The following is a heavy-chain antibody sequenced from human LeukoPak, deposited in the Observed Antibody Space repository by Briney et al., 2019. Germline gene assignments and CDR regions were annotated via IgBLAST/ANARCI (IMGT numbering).Heavy chain of an antibody. J-gene: IGHJ6*03. V-gene: IGHV4-30-4*07. CDR2: IYYSGST. CDR1: GGSISSGGYS. D-gene: IGHD5-12*01. CDR3: ARSGYGYYYYYYMDV. Sequence: SETLSLTCAVSGGSISSGGYSWSWIRQPPGKGLEWIGYIYYSGSTYYNPSLKSRVTISVDTSKNQFSLKLSSVTAADTAVYYCARSGYGYYYYYYMDVWDKGTTVTVSS.